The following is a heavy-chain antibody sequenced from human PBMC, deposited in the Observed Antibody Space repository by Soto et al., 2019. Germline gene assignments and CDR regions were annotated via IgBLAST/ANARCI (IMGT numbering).Heavy chain of an antibody. CDR2: IIPILGIA. Sequence: SVKVSCKASGGTFSSYTISWVRQAPGQGLEWMGRIIPILGIANYAQKFQGRVTITADKSTSTAYMELSSLRSENTAVYYCANPITGTTGSDAFDIWGQGTMVTVSS. CDR3: ANPITGTTGSDAFDI. J-gene: IGHJ3*02. D-gene: IGHD1-20*01. CDR1: GGTFSSYT. V-gene: IGHV1-69*02.